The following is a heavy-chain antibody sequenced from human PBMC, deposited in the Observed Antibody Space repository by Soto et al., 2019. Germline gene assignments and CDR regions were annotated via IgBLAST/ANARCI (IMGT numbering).Heavy chain of an antibody. V-gene: IGHV3-73*01. CDR2: IRSKANSYAT. CDR1: GFTFSGSA. D-gene: IGHD3-22*01. J-gene: IGHJ3*02. Sequence: GESLKISCAASGFTFSGSAMHLVRQASGKGLEWVGRIRSKANSYATAYAASVKGRFTISRDDSKNTAYLQMNSLKTEDTAVYYCTRHKRPSYYYDSSGLDAFDIWGQGTMVTVSS. CDR3: TRHKRPSYYYDSSGLDAFDI.